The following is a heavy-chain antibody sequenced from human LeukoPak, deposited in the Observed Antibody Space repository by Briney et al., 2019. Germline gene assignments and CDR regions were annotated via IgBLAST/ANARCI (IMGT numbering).Heavy chain of an antibody. D-gene: IGHD3-10*01. CDR3: ARDSGYDPGWFDH. CDR1: GGSISSSSYY. J-gene: IGHJ5*02. Sequence: PSETLSLTCTVSGGSISSSSYYWGWIRQPPEKGLEWIGSINHSGSTYYNPSLKSRVTISVDTSKNQFSLKLNSVTAADTAVYYCARDSGYDPGWFDHWGQGTLVTVSS. CDR2: INHSGST. V-gene: IGHV4-39*07.